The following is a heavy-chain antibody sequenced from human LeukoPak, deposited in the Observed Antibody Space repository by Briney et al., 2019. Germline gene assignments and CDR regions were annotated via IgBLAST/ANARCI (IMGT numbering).Heavy chain of an antibody. CDR3: ARSQKPFTYYYDSSGSLNWFDP. D-gene: IGHD3-22*01. J-gene: IGHJ5*02. CDR1: GGTFSSYA. Sequence: GSSVKVSCKASGGTFSSYAISWVRQAPGQGLERMGGIIPIFGTANYAQKFQGRVTITADESTSTAYMELSSLRSEDTAVYYCARSQKPFTYYYDSSGSLNWFDPWGQGTLVTVSS. CDR2: IIPIFGTA. V-gene: IGHV1-69*01.